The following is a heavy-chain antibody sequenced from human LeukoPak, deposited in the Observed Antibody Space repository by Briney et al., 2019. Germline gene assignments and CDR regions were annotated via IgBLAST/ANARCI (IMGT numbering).Heavy chain of an antibody. J-gene: IGHJ5*01. Sequence: GGSLRLSCAASGFTFSSYWMPWVRQAPGKGLVWVSRIKGDGSHTVYADSVKGRFTISRDNAKNTLFLQMRSLRVEDTAVYYCVRDWDHFDFDSWGQGTLVTVSS. V-gene: IGHV3-74*01. CDR1: GFTFSSYW. D-gene: IGHD1-26*01. CDR3: VRDWDHFDFDS. CDR2: IKGDGSHT.